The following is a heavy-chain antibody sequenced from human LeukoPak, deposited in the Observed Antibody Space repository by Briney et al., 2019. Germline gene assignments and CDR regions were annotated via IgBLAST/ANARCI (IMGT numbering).Heavy chain of an antibody. CDR3: ARVGAVDAFDI. CDR2: IYYSGGT. J-gene: IGHJ3*02. CDR1: GGSINSYY. V-gene: IGHV4-59*01. Sequence: SETLSLTCTVSGGSINSYYWNWIRQPPGKGLEWIGYIYYSGGTNYNPSLKSRVTIAVDTSKNQFSLKLSSVTAADTAVYYCARVGAVDAFDIWGQGTMVTVSS.